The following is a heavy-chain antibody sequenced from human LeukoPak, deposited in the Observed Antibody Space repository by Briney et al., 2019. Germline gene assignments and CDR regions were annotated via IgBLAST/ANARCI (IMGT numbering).Heavy chain of an antibody. J-gene: IGHJ3*02. V-gene: IGHV1-8*01. D-gene: IGHD3-3*01. CDR2: MNPNSGNT. CDR1: GYTFTSYD. CDR3: ATIFWSGYLYAFDI. Sequence: ASVKVSCXASGYTFTSYDINWVRQATGQGLEWMGWMNPNSGNTGYAQKFQGRVTMTRNTSISTAYMELSSLRSEDTAVYYCATIFWSGYLYAFDIWGQGTMVTVSS.